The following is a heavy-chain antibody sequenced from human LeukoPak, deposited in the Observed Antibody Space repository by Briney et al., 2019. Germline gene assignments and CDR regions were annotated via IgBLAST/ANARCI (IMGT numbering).Heavy chain of an antibody. J-gene: IGHJ4*02. D-gene: IGHD6-25*01. CDR3: ARGYSSGWPDF. V-gene: IGHV3-53*01. CDR2: IYGGGST. CDR1: GFTVSTSY. Sequence: GGSLRLSCAASGFTVSTSYMNWVRRAPGKGLEWVSVIYGGGSTYYADSVRGRFTISRDNSKTTLYLQMNSLRAEDTAVYFCARGYSSGWPDFWGQGTLVTVSS.